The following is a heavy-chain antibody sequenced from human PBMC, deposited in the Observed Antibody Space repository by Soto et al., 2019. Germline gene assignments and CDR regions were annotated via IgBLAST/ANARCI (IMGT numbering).Heavy chain of an antibody. Sequence: SLRLSCAASGFTFSSYGMYWVRQAPGKGLEWVAIMSYDGSTKYFADSVKGRFTISRDNSQNTLFLQMNSLRAEDTAVYYCARAYTGRLPRRADYYYALDVWGQGIMVTV. D-gene: IGHD2-15*01. CDR3: ARAYTGRLPRRADYYYALDV. CDR2: MSYDGSTK. J-gene: IGHJ6*02. CDR1: GFTFSSYG. V-gene: IGHV3-30-3*01.